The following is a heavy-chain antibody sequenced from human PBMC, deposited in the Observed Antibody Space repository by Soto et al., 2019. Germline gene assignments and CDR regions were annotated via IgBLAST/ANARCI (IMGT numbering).Heavy chain of an antibody. Sequence: PSETLSLTCTVSGGSISSYYWSWIRQPPGKGLEWIGYIYYSGSTNYNPSLKSRVTISVDTSKNQFSLKLSSVTAADTAVYYCARDHGSGGSCFFNWFVPWGQGNLVTGSS. CDR1: GGSISSYY. CDR3: ARDHGSGGSCFFNWFVP. D-gene: IGHD2-15*01. V-gene: IGHV4-59*01. J-gene: IGHJ5*02. CDR2: IYYSGST.